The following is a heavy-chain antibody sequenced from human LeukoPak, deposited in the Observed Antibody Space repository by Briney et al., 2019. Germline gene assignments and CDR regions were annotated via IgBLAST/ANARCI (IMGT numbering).Heavy chain of an antibody. V-gene: IGHV4-59*01. CDR2: IYYRGST. D-gene: IGHD4-17*01. J-gene: IGHJ4*02. CDR1: GGSINNYY. Sequence: SETLSLTCTVSGGSINNYYWSWIRQPPGKGLEWIGYIYYRGSTNYNPSLKSRVTFSVDTSKNQYSLKLNSVTAADTAVYYCARGGDYGDLRYFDYWGQGTLVTVSS. CDR3: ARGGDYGDLRYFDY.